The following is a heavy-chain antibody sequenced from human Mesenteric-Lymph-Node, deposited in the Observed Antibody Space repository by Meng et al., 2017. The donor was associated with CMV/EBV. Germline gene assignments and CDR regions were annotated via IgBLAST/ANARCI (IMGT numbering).Heavy chain of an antibody. CDR2: INPHSAGT. CDR3: ARDRGYCGGDCPVFDF. Sequence: ASVKVSCKASGYTFTAHYIHWVRQAPGQGLEWMGWINPHSAGTKYAQKFQGRVTMTRDTSISTAYMELSRLRSDDTAVYYCARDRGYCGGDCPVFDFWGQGTLVTVSS. D-gene: IGHD2-21*01. J-gene: IGHJ4*02. CDR1: GYTFTAHY. V-gene: IGHV1-2*02.